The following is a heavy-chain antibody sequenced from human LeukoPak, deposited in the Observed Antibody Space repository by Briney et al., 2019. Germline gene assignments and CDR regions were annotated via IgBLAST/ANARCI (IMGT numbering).Heavy chain of an antibody. J-gene: IGHJ5*02. V-gene: IGHV6-1*01. CDR1: GDSVSSNSAA. D-gene: IGHD2-2*01. CDR2: TYYRSKWYN. Sequence: SQTLSLTCAISGDSVSSNSAAWNWIRQSPSRGLEWLGRTYYRSKWYNDYAVSVKSRITINPDTSKNQFSLQLNSVTPEDTAVYYCAREGPFGVVVPAANMGWFDPWGQGTLVTVSS. CDR3: AREGPFGVVVPAANMGWFDP.